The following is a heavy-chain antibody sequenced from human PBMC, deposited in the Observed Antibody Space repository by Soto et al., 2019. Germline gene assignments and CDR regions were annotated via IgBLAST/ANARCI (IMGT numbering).Heavy chain of an antibody. CDR2: ISAYNGNT. Sequence: SLKSSCKASGSTFTGYGISWVRQAPGQGLEWMGWISAYNGNTNYAQKLQGRVTMTTDTSTSTAYMELRSLRSDDTAVYYCARALSIAARGDWFDPWGQGTLVTVSS. CDR3: ARALSIAARGDWFDP. V-gene: IGHV1-18*01. D-gene: IGHD6-6*01. J-gene: IGHJ5*02. CDR1: GSTFTGYG.